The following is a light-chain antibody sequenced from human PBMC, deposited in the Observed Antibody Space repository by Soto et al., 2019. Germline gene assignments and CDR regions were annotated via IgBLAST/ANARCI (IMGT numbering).Light chain of an antibody. CDR3: LQYSSFPYT. Sequence: DLQMTQSPSSLSASVGDRVTITCRASQGIGNDLGWYQQRPGKAPKRLIYAASSLQSGVPSRFSGSGSGTEFTLTVSSLQPEDFATYFCLQYSSFPYTFGQGTKLENK. CDR1: QGIGND. V-gene: IGKV1-17*01. J-gene: IGKJ2*01. CDR2: AAS.